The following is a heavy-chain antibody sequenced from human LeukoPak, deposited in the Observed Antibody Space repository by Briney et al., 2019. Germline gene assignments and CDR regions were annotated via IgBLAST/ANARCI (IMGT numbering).Heavy chain of an antibody. J-gene: IGHJ4*02. CDR2: IWYDGSNK. Sequence: ETSLRLSCAASGFTFSSYGMHWVRQAPGKGLEWVAVIWYDGSNKYYADSVKGRFTISRDNSKNTLYLQMNSLRAEDTAVYYCARDRYDSSGYYFGYFDYWGQGTLVTVSS. D-gene: IGHD3-22*01. CDR3: ARDRYDSSGYYFGYFDY. CDR1: GFTFSSYG. V-gene: IGHV3-33*08.